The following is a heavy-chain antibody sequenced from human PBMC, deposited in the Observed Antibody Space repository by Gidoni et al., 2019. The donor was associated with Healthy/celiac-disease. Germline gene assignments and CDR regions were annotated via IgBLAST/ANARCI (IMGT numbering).Heavy chain of an antibody. CDR1: GFTFSSYW. J-gene: IGHJ4*02. V-gene: IGHV3-7*01. CDR2: IKQDGSEK. D-gene: IGHD2-15*01. CDR3: ARDGYCSGGSCYDY. Sequence: EVQLVESGGGLVQPGGSLRLSCAASGFTFSSYWMSWVRQAPGKGLEWVANIKQDGSEKYYVDSVKGRFTISRDNAKNSLYLQMNSLRAEDTAVYYCARDGYCSGGSCYDYWGQGTLVTVSS.